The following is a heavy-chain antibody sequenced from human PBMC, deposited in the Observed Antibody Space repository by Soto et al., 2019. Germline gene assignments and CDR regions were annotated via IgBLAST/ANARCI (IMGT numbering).Heavy chain of an antibody. D-gene: IGHD6-13*01. CDR3: ARDVPGRAAALKAV. V-gene: IGHV1-18*04. CDR2: ISAYNGNT. CDR1: GYTFSNYG. J-gene: IGHJ6*02. Sequence: ASVKVSCKASGYTFSNYGISWVRQAPGQGLEWMGWISAYNGNTDYAQKFRGRVTVTTDTSRGTAFMEVRSLRSDDTAVYFCARDVPGRAAALKAVWGQGTTVTVSS.